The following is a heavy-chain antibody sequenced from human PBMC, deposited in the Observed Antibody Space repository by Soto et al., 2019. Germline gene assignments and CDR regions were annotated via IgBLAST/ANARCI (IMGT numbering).Heavy chain of an antibody. J-gene: IGHJ4*02. CDR2: FIPIFGTA. CDR3: ARGYTFGGVIGTFDA. D-gene: IGHD3-16*02. CDR1: GGTFNNYA. V-gene: IGHV1-69*06. Sequence: QVQLVQSGAEVKRPGSSVKVSCEASGGTFNNYAISWVRQAPRQGLEWMGGFIPIFGTARYTQKFQGRVTIIADTSTSTAYLGLSGLRSEDTAMYYCARGYTFGGVIGTFDAWGQGTLVTVSS.